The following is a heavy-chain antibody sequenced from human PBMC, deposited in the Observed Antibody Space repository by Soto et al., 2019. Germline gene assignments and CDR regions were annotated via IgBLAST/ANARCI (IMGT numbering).Heavy chain of an antibody. V-gene: IGHV1-18*01. D-gene: IGHD6-13*01. CDR2: ISAYNGNT. J-gene: IGHJ6*02. Sequence: ASVKVSCKASGYTFTSYGISWVRQAPGQGLEWMGWISAYNGNTNYAQKLQGRVTMTTDTSTSTAYMELRSLRSDDTAVYYCARDAAEGIYYYYGMDVXGQGTTVTVSS. CDR1: GYTFTSYG. CDR3: ARDAAEGIYYYYGMDV.